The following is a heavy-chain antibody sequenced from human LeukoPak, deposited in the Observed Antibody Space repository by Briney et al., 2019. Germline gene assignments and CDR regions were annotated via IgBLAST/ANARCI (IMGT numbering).Heavy chain of an antibody. CDR2: INTYNGNT. D-gene: IGHD1-26*01. CDR1: GYTFTNYG. J-gene: IGHJ4*02. V-gene: IGHV1-18*01. CDR3: ARDLVDGVGAPGAY. Sequence: GASVKVSCKASGYTFTNYGITWMRQAPGQGLEWMGWINTYNGNTNYAQKLQGRVTITTDTSTSTAYMELRRLRSNETAVFYCARDLVDGVGAPGAYWGQRALVSVSS.